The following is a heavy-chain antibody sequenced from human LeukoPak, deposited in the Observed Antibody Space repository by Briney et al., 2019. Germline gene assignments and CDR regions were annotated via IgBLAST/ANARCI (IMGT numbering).Heavy chain of an antibody. J-gene: IGHJ3*02. CDR3: ARGPGRGNAFDI. Sequence: GGSLRLSCAISGFTFAKFAMSWVRQAPGKGLEWVSTISGSGASTYYADSVKGRLTISRDNAKNSLYLQMNSLRAEDTAVYYCARGPGRGNAFDIWGQGTMVTVSS. D-gene: IGHD3-10*01. CDR2: ISGSGAST. V-gene: IGHV3-23*01. CDR1: GFTFAKFA.